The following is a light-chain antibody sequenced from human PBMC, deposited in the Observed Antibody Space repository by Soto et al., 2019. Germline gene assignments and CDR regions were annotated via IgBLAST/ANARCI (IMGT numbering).Light chain of an antibody. J-gene: IGKJ1*01. CDR2: WAS. Sequence: DIVMTQSPDSLAVSLGERATINCKSRQTILYSSNNKNYLAWYQQKPGQPPKLLIYWASTRESGVPDRFSGSGSGTDFTHTISSLQAEDVAVYYCQQYYNTPWTFGQGTKVEIK. V-gene: IGKV4-1*01. CDR3: QQYYNTPWT. CDR1: QTILYSSNNKNY.